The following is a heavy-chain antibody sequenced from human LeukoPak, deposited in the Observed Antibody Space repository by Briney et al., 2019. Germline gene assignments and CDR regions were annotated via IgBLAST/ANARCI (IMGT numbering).Heavy chain of an antibody. J-gene: IGHJ5*02. CDR3: ARVVSSSWSGWFDP. CDR1: GGSFSGYY. V-gene: IGHV4-34*01. D-gene: IGHD6-13*01. Sequence: SETLSLTCAVYGGSFSGYYWSWIRQPPGKGLEWIGEINHSGSTNYNPSLKSRVTISVDTSKNQFSLKLSSVTAADTAVYYCARVVSSSWSGWFDPWGQGTLVTVSS. CDR2: INHSGST.